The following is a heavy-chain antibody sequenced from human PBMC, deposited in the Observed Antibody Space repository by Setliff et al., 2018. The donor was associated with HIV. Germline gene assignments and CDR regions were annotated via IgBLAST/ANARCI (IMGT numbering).Heavy chain of an antibody. J-gene: IGHJ4*02. V-gene: IGHV1-69*13. D-gene: IGHD3-10*01. CDR3: ATVFYYDSESFSLDY. Sequence: SVKVSCKASGGTFNNYAISWVRQAPGQGLEWVGGIIPLFGTTNYALKFQGRVTMTANESTNTVHMELSSLRSADTAIYYCATVFYYDSESFSLDYWGQGMLVTVSS. CDR1: GGTFNNYA. CDR2: IIPLFGTT.